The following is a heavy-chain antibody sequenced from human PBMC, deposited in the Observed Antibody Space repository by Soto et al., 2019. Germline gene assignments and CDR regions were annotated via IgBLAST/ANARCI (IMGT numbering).Heavy chain of an antibody. D-gene: IGHD3-10*01. CDR2: INHSGST. CDR1: GGSFSGYY. CDR3: ARGRRGYYYGSGSYAFDI. J-gene: IGHJ3*02. Sequence: SETLSLTCAVYGGSFSGYYWSWIRQPPGKGLEWIGEINHSGSTNYNPSLKSRVTISVDTSKNQFSLKLSSVTAADTAVYYCARGRRGYYYGSGSYAFDIWGQGTMVTVSS. V-gene: IGHV4-34*01.